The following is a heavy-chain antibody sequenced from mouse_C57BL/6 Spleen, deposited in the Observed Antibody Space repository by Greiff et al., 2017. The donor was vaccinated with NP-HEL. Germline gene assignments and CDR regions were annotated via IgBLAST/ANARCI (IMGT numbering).Heavy chain of an antibody. Sequence: LVESGAELVRPGASVTLSCKASGYTFTDYEMHWVKQTPVHGLEWIGAIDPETGGTAYNQKFKGKAILTVDKSSNTAYMELRSLTSEDSAVYYCTREGYRGFMDYWGQGTSVTVSS. V-gene: IGHV1-15*01. D-gene: IGHD2-12*01. CDR2: IDPETGGT. J-gene: IGHJ4*01. CDR1: GYTFTDYE. CDR3: TREGYRGFMDY.